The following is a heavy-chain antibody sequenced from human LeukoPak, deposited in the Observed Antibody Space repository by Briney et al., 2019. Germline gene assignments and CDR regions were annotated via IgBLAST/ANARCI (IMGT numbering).Heavy chain of an antibody. V-gene: IGHV3-7*01. J-gene: IGHJ5*02. CDR1: GFTFSSYG. Sequence: PGGSLRLSCAASGFTFSSYGMHWVRQAPGKGLEWVANIKQDGSESYYVDSVKGRFTISRDNAKNSLYLQMDSLRAEDTAIYYCARGCSGGSCYESKFDPWGQGTLVTVSS. CDR3: ARGCSGGSCYESKFDP. CDR2: IKQDGSES. D-gene: IGHD2-15*01.